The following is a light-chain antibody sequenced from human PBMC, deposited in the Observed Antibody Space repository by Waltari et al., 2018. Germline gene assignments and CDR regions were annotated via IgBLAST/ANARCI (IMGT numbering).Light chain of an antibody. Sequence: IVMTQSPATLSVSPGERATLSCRASQSISTNLAWFQEKPGQAPRLLIYGASTRATGVPARFSGSGSGTYFTLVISSLRSEDFAVYYCQHYDKWLRYSFGQ. J-gene: IGKJ2*01. V-gene: IGKV3-15*01. CDR1: QSISTN. CDR2: GAS. CDR3: QHYDKWLRYS.